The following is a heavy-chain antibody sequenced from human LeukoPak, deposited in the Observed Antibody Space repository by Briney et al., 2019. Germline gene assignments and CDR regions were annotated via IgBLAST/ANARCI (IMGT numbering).Heavy chain of an antibody. D-gene: IGHD2-15*01. Sequence: GGSLRLSCAASGFTFSSYGMSWVRQAPGKGLEWVSAISGSGGSTYYADSVKGRFTISRDNSKNTLYLQMNSLRAEDTAIYYCASLLSDCSGGSCSPLDYWGQGTLVTVSS. V-gene: IGHV3-23*01. CDR3: ASLLSDCSGGSCSPLDY. CDR2: ISGSGGST. CDR1: GFTFSSYG. J-gene: IGHJ4*02.